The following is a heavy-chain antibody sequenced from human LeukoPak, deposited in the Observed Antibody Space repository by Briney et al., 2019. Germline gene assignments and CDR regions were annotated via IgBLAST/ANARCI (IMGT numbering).Heavy chain of an antibody. CDR1: GYTFTGYY. CDR2: INPNSGGT. D-gene: IGHD6-19*01. CDR3: ARAPQWLVNFDY. V-gene: IGHV1-2*02. J-gene: IGHJ4*02. Sequence: ASVKVSCKASGYTFTGYYMHWVRQAPGQGLEWMGWINPNSGGTNYAQKFQRRVTMTRDTSISTAYMELSRLRSDDTAVYYCARAPQWLVNFDYWGQGTLVTVSS.